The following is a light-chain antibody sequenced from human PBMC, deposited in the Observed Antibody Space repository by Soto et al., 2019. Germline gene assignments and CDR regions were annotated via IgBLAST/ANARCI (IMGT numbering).Light chain of an antibody. Sequence: EIVMTQSPATLSVSPGERATLSCKASQSVSSNLAWYQQKPGQAPRRLIYGASTRATGIPARFSGSGSGTEFTLTISSLQSEDFAVYYRQQYNSWPPSTFGQGTKLEIK. J-gene: IGKJ2*01. CDR2: GAS. V-gene: IGKV3-15*01. CDR3: QQYNSWPPST. CDR1: QSVSSN.